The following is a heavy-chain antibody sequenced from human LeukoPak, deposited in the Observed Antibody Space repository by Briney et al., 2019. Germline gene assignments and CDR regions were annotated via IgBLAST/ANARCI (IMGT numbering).Heavy chain of an antibody. Sequence: GGSLRLSCAASGFTFSNVWMSWVRQAPGKGLEWVGYIRSKNEGETTDYAAPVKGRFAISRDGSKNTLFLQMDSLKTEDTGIYYCYTDAVPHGYKNGHDYWGQGTLVTVSS. V-gene: IGHV3-15*01. CDR3: YTDAVPHGYKNGHDY. J-gene: IGHJ4*02. CDR1: GFTFSNVW. CDR2: IRSKNEGETT. D-gene: IGHD5-18*01.